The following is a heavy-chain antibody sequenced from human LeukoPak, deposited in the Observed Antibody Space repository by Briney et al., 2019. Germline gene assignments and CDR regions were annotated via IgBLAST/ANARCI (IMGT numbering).Heavy chain of an antibody. CDR2: IYASGST. J-gene: IGHJ4*02. CDR1: GGSISSGSYY. CDR3: ARRYSGSPRNRGHDY. V-gene: IGHV4-61*02. D-gene: IGHD1-26*01. Sequence: PSQTLSLTCTVSGGSISSGSYYWSWIRQPAGKGLEWIGRIYASGSTNYNPSLKSRVTISVDTSKNQFSLKLSSVTAADTAVYYCARRYSGSPRNRGHDYWGQGTLVTVSS.